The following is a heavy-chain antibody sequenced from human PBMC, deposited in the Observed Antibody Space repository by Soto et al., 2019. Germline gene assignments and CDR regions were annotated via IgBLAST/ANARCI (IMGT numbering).Heavy chain of an antibody. J-gene: IGHJ6*02. Sequence: PGGSLRVSCAASGFTFSSYAMSWVRQAPGKGLEWVSAISGSGGSTYYADSVKGRFTISRDNSKNTLYLQMNSLRAEDTAVYYCAKDRITIFGVVIESYYGMDVWGQGTTVTVSS. CDR1: GFTFSSYA. CDR2: ISGSGGST. V-gene: IGHV3-23*01. D-gene: IGHD3-3*01. CDR3: AKDRITIFGVVIESYYGMDV.